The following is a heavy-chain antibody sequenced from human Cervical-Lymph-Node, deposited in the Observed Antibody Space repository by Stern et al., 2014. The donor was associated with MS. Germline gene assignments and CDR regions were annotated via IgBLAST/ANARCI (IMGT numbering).Heavy chain of an antibody. Sequence: QEQLVESGPGLVKPSGTLSLTCTISGGSMKSRSYYWVWIRQPPGQGLEXIGSVYYDGSTYYNPSLTRRVTISEDTSKNQFSLQLSSATAADTAVYYCARSQDIVVVSAATVEGYYYFGMDVWGQGTTVTVSS. CDR1: GGSMKSRSYY. V-gene: IGHV4-39*01. D-gene: IGHD2-2*01. CDR3: ARSQDIVVVSAATVEGYYYFGMDV. CDR2: VYYDGST. J-gene: IGHJ6*02.